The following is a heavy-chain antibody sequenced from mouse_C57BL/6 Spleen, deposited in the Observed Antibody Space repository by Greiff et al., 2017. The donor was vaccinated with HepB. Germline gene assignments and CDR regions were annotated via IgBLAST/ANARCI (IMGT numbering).Heavy chain of an antibody. CDR2: IYPGDGDT. Sequence: VQLQQSGAELVKPGASVKISCKASGYAFSSYWMNWVKQRPGKGLEWIGQIYPGDGDTNYNGKFKGKATLTADKSSSTAYMQLSSLTSEDSAVYFCARKGITTVVASFDYWGQGTTRTVSS. CDR3: ARKGITTVVASFDY. CDR1: GYAFSSYW. D-gene: IGHD1-1*01. V-gene: IGHV1-80*01. J-gene: IGHJ2*01.